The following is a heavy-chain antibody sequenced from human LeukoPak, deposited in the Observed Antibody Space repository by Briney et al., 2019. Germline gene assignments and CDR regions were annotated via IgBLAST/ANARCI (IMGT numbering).Heavy chain of an antibody. CDR2: IYSGGST. CDR1: GFTVSSNY. J-gene: IGHJ4*02. V-gene: IGHV3-53*01. Sequence: QPGGSLRLSCAASGFTVSSNYMSWVRQAPGKGLEWVSVIYSGGSTYYAESVKGRFTISRDNSKNTLYLQMNSLRAEDTAVYYCAREVVVVGATGGGFDYWGQGTLVTVSS. D-gene: IGHD1-26*01. CDR3: AREVVVVGATGGGFDY.